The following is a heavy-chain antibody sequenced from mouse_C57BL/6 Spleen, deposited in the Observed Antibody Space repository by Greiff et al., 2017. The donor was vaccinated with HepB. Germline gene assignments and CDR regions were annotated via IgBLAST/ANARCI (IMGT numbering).Heavy chain of an antibody. CDR2: IYPGDGDT. CDR3: AREGYGNWWYFDV. J-gene: IGHJ1*03. CDR1: GYAFSSSW. Sequence: VQLQQSGPELVKPGASVKISCKASGYAFSSSWMNWVTQRPGKGLEWIGRIYPGDGDTNYNGKFKGKATLTADKSSSTAYMQLSSLTSEDSAVYFCAREGYGNWWYFDVWGTGTTVTVSS. V-gene: IGHV1-82*01. D-gene: IGHD2-1*01.